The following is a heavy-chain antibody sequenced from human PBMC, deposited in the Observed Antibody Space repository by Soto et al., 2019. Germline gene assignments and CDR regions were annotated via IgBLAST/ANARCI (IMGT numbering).Heavy chain of an antibody. CDR1: GFTFSSYA. V-gene: IGHV3-23*01. Sequence: GGSLRLSCAASGFTFSSYAMSWVRQAPGKGLEWVSAISGNAVNTYYADSVKGRFTISRDNSKKTLYLQVNSLRAEDTAVYYCAKDPQGDYDAFDSWGQGTMVTVSS. D-gene: IGHD4-17*01. J-gene: IGHJ3*02. CDR2: ISGNAVNT. CDR3: AKDPQGDYDAFDS.